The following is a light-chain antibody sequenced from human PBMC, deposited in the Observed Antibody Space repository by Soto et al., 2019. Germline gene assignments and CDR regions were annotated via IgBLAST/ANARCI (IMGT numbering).Light chain of an antibody. Sequence: QSVLTQPPSASGSPGQSVAISCTGTSGDVGGYNFVSWFRQHPGKAPKLMIYEVSKRPSGVPDRFSGSKSGNTASLTVSGLQAEDEADYHCGSYAGSSFVFGTGPRSPS. CDR1: SGDVGGYNF. CDR3: GSYAGSSFV. CDR2: EVS. V-gene: IGLV2-8*01. J-gene: IGLJ1*01.